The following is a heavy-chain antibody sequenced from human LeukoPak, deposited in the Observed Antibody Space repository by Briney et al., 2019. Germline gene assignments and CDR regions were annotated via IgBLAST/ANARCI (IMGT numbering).Heavy chain of an antibody. J-gene: IGHJ4*02. D-gene: IGHD3-22*01. CDR2: IYPGDSDT. Sequence: GESLKISCKGSGYSFTSYWIGWVRQMPGKGLEWMAIIYPGDSDTRYSPSFQGQVTISADKSISTAYLQWSSLKASDTAMYYCARSSDSSGYYDYFDYWGQATLVTVSS. CDR1: GYSFTSYW. V-gene: IGHV5-51*01. CDR3: ARSSDSSGYYDYFDY.